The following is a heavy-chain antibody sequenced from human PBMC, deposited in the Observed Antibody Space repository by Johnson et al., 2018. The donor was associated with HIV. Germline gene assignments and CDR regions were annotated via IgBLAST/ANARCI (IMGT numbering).Heavy chain of an antibody. CDR1: GFTFRSYG. J-gene: IGHJ3*02. CDR3: AKDMVRGFWGDAFDI. D-gene: IGHD3-10*01. V-gene: IGHV3-30*02. Sequence: QVQLVESGGGVVQPGGSLRLSCAASGFTFRSYGMHWVRQAPGKGLEWVAFIRHDGNNKYYADSVKGRFTISRDNSKNTLYLQMNSLRAEDTAVYYCAKDMVRGFWGDAFDIWGQGTMVTVSS. CDR2: IRHDGNNK.